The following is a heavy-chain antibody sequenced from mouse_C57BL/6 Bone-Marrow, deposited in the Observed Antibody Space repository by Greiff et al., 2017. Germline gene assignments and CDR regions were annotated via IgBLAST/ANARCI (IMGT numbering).Heavy chain of an antibody. V-gene: IGHV1-81*01. CDR1: GYTFTSDG. CDR3: AREAGWLLPFDY. J-gene: IGHJ2*01. D-gene: IGHD2-3*01. CDR2: IYPRSGNT. Sequence: LVESGAELARPGASVKLSCKASGYTFTSDGISWVKQRTGQGLEWIGEIYPRSGNTYYTEKFKGKATLTADKSSITAYMELRSLTSEDSAVYFCAREAGWLLPFDYWGQGTTLTVSS.